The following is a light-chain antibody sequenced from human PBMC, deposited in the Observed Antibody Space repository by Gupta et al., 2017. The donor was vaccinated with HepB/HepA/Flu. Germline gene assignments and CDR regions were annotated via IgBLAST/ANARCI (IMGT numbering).Light chain of an antibody. Sequence: DIQMTQSPSTLSASVGDRVTITCRASQSISSRVAGYQQKPGKDSKFRRYKASNLESGVPSRLSGSGSGTEVILNISGLQPDDYAIDYGHQYLTLPLTFGGGTKVEIK. CDR1: QSISSR. CDR3: HQYLTLPLT. CDR2: KAS. J-gene: IGKJ4*02. V-gene: IGKV1-5*03.